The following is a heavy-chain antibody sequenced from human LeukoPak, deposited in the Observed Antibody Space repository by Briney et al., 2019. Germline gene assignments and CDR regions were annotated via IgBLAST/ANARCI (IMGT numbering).Heavy chain of an antibody. D-gene: IGHD6-6*01. Sequence: GGSLRLSCTASGFSFSGHWMHWARQLPGKGLVWVSRISPTGSTTSYADSVKGRFTVSRDNAKNTLYLQVNSLRAEDTAVYYCARGPNSNWSGLDFWGQGTLLTVSS. V-gene: IGHV3-74*01. CDR3: ARGPNSNWSGLDF. CDR1: GFSFSGHW. J-gene: IGHJ4*02. CDR2: ISPTGSTT.